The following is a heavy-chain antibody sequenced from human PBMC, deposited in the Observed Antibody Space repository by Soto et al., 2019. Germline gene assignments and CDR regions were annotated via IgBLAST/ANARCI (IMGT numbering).Heavy chain of an antibody. Sequence: ASVKVSCKASGYTFTGYYMHWVRQAPGQGLEWMGWINPNSGGTNYAQKFQGWVTMTRDTSISTAYMELSRLRSEDTAVYYCATDVVVVAGAAFDIWGQGTMVTVSS. J-gene: IGHJ3*02. V-gene: IGHV1-2*04. D-gene: IGHD2-15*01. CDR2: INPNSGGT. CDR3: ATDVVVVAGAAFDI. CDR1: GYTFTGYY.